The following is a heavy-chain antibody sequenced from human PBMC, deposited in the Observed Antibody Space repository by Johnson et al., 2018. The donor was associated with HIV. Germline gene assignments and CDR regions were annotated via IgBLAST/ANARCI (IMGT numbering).Heavy chain of an antibody. D-gene: IGHD6-13*01. J-gene: IGHJ3*02. CDR2: ISYDGSNK. CDR3: ARENSSWYRGGAFYI. CDR1: GFTFSSYG. V-gene: IGHV3-30*03. Sequence: QVQLVESGGGVVQPGRSLRLSCAASGFTFSSYGMHWVRQAPGKGLEWVAVISYDGSNKYYADSVKGRFTISRDNSKNTLYLQVNSLRAEDTAVYYCARENSSWYRGGAFYIWGQGTMVTVSS.